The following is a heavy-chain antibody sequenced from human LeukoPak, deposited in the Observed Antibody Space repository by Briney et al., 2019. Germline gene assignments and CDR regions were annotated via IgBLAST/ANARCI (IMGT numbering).Heavy chain of an antibody. Sequence: PGGSLRLSCAASGFTFSSFAMSWVRQAPGKGLEWVLSVTGSGSVTSSTYYADSVKGRFTISRDNSKNTLYLQMNSLRAEDTALYYCAKEGTYNNFWSGYFHWGQGALVTVSS. V-gene: IGHV3-23*01. J-gene: IGHJ4*02. CDR3: AKEGTYNNFWSGYFH. CDR1: GFTFSSFA. D-gene: IGHD3-3*01. CDR2: VTGSGSVTSST.